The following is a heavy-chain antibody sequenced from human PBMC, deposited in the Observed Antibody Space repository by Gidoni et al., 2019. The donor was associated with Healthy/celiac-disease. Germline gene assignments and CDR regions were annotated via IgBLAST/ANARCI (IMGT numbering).Heavy chain of an antibody. V-gene: IGHV3-33*01. CDR3: ARENPRKGSSWDYYYYYGMDV. J-gene: IGHJ6*02. D-gene: IGHD6-13*01. Sequence: QVQLVESGGGVVQPGRSLRLSFAASGCTFSIYGMTWVRQAPGTVLEWVAVIWYDGSNKYYADSVKGRFTISRDNSKNTLYLQMNSLRAEDTAVYYCARENPRKGSSWDYYYYYGMDVWGQGTTVTVSS. CDR2: IWYDGSNK. CDR1: GCTFSIYG.